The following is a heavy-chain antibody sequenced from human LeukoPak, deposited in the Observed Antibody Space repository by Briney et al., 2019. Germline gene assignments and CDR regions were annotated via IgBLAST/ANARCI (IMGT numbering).Heavy chain of an antibody. CDR1: GGSFSGYY. CDR3: ARGRGGYNSFDY. V-gene: IGHV4-34*01. D-gene: IGHD5-24*01. CDR2: INHSGST. J-gene: IGHJ4*02. Sequence: PSETLSLTCAVYGGSFSGYYWSWIRRPPGKGLEWIGEINHSGSTNYNPSLKSRVTISVDTSKNQFSLKLSSVTAADTAVYYCARGRGGYNSFDYWGQGTLVTVSS.